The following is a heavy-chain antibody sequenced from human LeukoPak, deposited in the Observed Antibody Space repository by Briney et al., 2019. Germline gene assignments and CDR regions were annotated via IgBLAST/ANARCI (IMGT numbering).Heavy chain of an antibody. V-gene: IGHV3-23*01. CDR3: AKAAYYDFWSGSIGGFDY. D-gene: IGHD3-3*01. Sequence: GGSLRLSCAASGFTFSSYAMSWVRQAPGKGLEWVSAISGSGGCTYYADSVKGRFTISRDNSKNTLYLQMNSLRAEDTAVYYCAKAAYYDFWSGSIGGFDYWGQGTLVTVSS. J-gene: IGHJ4*02. CDR1: GFTFSSYA. CDR2: ISGSGGCT.